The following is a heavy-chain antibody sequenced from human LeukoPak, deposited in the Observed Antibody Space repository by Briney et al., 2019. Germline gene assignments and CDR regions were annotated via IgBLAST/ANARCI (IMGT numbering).Heavy chain of an antibody. CDR1: GFTFSSYE. V-gene: IGHV3-48*03. J-gene: IGHJ4*02. CDR2: ISIRSSTI. D-gene: IGHD6-19*01. CDR3: AREEQWLAKFDS. Sequence: GGSLRLSCAASGFTFSSYEMNWVRQAPGKGLEWVSYISIRSSTIYYADSVKGRFTISRDNAKNSLYLQLNSLRAEDTAVYYCAREEQWLAKFDSWGQGTLVTVSS.